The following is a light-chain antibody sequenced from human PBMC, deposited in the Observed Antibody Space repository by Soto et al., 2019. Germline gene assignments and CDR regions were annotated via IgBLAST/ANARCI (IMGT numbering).Light chain of an antibody. J-gene: IGKJ1*01. V-gene: IGKV3-15*01. Sequence: IVMTQSPATLSVSPGERATLSCRASHSVSSNLAWYQQKPGQAPRLRIYGASTRATGIPARFSGSGSGTDFTLTISSLQSEDFAVYYCHQYNNWPPWTFGQGTKVEIK. CDR1: HSVSSN. CDR3: HQYNNWPPWT. CDR2: GAS.